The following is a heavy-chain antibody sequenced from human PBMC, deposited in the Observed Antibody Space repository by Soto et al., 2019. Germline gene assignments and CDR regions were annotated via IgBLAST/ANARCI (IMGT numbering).Heavy chain of an antibody. V-gene: IGHV3-13*05. CDR3: ERGGNSSGYYYGYYYYGMDV. Sequence: GGSLRLSCAASGFTFSSYDMHWVRQATGKGLEWVSAIGTAGDPYYPGSVKGRFTISRENAKNSLYLQMNSLRAGDTAVYYCERGGNSSGYYYGYYYYGMDVWGQGTTVTVSS. D-gene: IGHD3-22*01. J-gene: IGHJ6*02. CDR2: IGTAGDP. CDR1: GFTFSSYD.